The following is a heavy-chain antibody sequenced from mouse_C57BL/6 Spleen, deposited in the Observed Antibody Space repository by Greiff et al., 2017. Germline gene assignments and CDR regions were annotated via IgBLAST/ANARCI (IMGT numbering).Heavy chain of an antibody. V-gene: IGHV14-3*01. CDR2: IDPANGNT. Sequence: VQLKESVAELVRPGASVKLSCTASGFNIKNTYMHWVKQRPEQGLEWIGRIDPANGNTKYAPKFQGKATITVDTSSNTAYLQLSSLTSEDTAIYYCARYDYGDWYFDVWGTGTTVTVSS. D-gene: IGHD2-4*01. J-gene: IGHJ1*03. CDR3: ARYDYGDWYFDV. CDR1: GFNIKNTY.